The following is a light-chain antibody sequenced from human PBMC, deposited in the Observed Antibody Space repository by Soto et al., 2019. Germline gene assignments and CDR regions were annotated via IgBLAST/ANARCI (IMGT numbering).Light chain of an antibody. CDR3: QQYNKWPPVT. CDR2: GAS. CDR1: QSVGSY. V-gene: IGKV3-15*01. Sequence: EIVMTQSPPTLSVSPGEGVTLSCRASQSVGSYVAWYQQNPGQAPRLLIYGASTRAAGIPARFSGSGSGTEFTLTISSLQSEDFAVYYCQQYNKWPPVTFGQGTKLAMK. J-gene: IGKJ2*01.